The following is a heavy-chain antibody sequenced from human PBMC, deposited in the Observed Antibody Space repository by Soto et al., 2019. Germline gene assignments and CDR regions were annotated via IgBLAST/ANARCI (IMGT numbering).Heavy chain of an antibody. CDR3: ARGVTRVTTFDY. J-gene: IGHJ4*02. V-gene: IGHV4-30-2*01. Sequence: SETLSLTCAVSGGSISSGGYSCNWIRQPPGKGLEWIGYIYHSGSTYYNPSPKSRVTISVDRSKNQFSLKLSSVTAADTAVYYCARGVTRVTTFDYWGQGTLVTVSS. CDR2: IYHSGST. CDR1: GGSISSGGYS. D-gene: IGHD4-17*01.